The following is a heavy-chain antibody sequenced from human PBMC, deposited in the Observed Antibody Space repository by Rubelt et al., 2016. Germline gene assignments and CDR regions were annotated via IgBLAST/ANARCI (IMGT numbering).Heavy chain of an antibody. CDR2: INSDVSIT. Sequence: GLEWVSRINSDVSITNDAASVRGRFTISRDNAKNTLYLQMNSLRPEDTAGYYCARAQWIAADDSTYYYYAMDVWV. CDR3: ARAQWIAADDSTYYYYAMDV. D-gene: IGHD2-15*01. J-gene: IGHJ6*02. V-gene: IGHV3-74*01.